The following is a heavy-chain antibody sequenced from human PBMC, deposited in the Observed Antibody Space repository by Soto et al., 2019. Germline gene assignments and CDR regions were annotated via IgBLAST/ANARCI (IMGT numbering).Heavy chain of an antibody. CDR2: INPNSGGT. CDR1: GYTFTGYY. CDR3: ARAHCGGDCYSGVDY. J-gene: IGHJ4*02. Sequence: QVQLVQSGAEVKKPGASVKVSCKASGYTFTGYYMHWVRQAPGQGLEWMGWINPNSGGTNYAQKFQGWVTMTRDTSXNKAYMERSRLRSDDTAVYYCARAHCGGDCYSGVDYWGQGTLVTVSS. D-gene: IGHD2-21*02. V-gene: IGHV1-2*04.